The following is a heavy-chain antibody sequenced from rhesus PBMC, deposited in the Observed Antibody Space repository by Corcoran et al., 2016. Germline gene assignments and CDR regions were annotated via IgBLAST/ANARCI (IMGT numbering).Heavy chain of an antibody. Sequence: QVQLQESGPGVVKPSETLSLTCAVSGGSISDSYRWSWIRQPPGKGLEWIGYIYVSSTSTNYKPFLKSRVTTSNDTSKHQFSLKLSSVTAADTGVYYCARGVGAAAGIDYWGQGVLVTVSS. V-gene: IGHV4S10*01. CDR2: IYVSSTST. J-gene: IGHJ4*01. CDR1: GGSISDSYR. D-gene: IGHD6-25*01. CDR3: ARGVGAAAGIDY.